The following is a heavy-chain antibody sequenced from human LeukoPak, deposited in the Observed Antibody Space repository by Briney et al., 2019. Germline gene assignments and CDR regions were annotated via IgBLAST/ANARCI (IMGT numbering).Heavy chain of an antibody. V-gene: IGHV5-51*01. Sequence: GESLKISCKGSGYSFTSYWIGWVRQMPGKGLEWVGIIYPGDSDTRYSPSFQGQVTISADKSISTAYLQWSSLKASDTAMYYCARLDYDILTGYGPLRFWGQGTLVTVSS. CDR2: IYPGDSDT. CDR1: GYSFTSYW. D-gene: IGHD3-9*01. J-gene: IGHJ4*02. CDR3: ARLDYDILTGYGPLRF.